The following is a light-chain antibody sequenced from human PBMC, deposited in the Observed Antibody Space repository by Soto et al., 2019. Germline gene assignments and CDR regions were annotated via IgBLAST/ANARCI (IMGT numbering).Light chain of an antibody. J-gene: IGKJ5*01. CDR3: QQYHSSSIT. Sequence: DIQMNQSPSTLSASVGDRVTITCRHSQTSSSLLGWYQQKPGKAPNLLIYDASTLERGVPSRFSGTGAGTEFTLTIDRLQADDFATYCCQQYHSSSITFGQGTRLEI. V-gene: IGKV1-5*01. CDR2: DAS. CDR1: QTSSSL.